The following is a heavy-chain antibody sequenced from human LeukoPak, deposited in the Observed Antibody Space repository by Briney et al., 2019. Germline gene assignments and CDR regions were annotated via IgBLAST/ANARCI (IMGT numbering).Heavy chain of an antibody. D-gene: IGHD1-7*01. CDR3: ARQGGITGTTEY. V-gene: IGHV4-39*01. Sequence: SETLSLTCTVSGGSISSSSYYWGWIRQPPGKGLEWIGSIYYSGSTYYNPSLKSRVTISVDTSKSQFSLKLSSVTAADTAVYYCARQGGITGTTEYWGQGTLVTVSS. J-gene: IGHJ4*02. CDR2: IYYSGST. CDR1: GGSISSSSYY.